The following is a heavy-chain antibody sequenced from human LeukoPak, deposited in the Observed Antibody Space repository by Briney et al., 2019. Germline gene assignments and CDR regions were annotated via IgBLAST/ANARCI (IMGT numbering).Heavy chain of an antibody. CDR1: GFTFSSYA. V-gene: IGHV3-23*01. CDR3: AKGNYDFWSGYLGLSYFDY. Sequence: GGSLRLSCAASGFTFSSYAMSWVRQAPGKGLEWVSAISGSGVATYYADSVKGRFTISRDNSKNTLYLQMNSLRAGDTAVYYCAKGNYDFWSGYLGLSYFDYWGQGTLVTVSS. CDR2: ISGSGVAT. J-gene: IGHJ4*02. D-gene: IGHD3-3*01.